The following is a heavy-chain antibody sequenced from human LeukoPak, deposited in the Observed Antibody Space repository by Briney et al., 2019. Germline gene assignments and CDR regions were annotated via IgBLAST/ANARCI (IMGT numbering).Heavy chain of an antibody. CDR2: IYYSGST. CDR1: GGSISSYY. J-gene: IGHJ4*02. D-gene: IGHD1-26*01. V-gene: IGHV4-59*01. CDR3: ARGYSGSYGRFDY. Sequence: SETLSLTCTVSGGSISSYYWSWIRQPPGKGLEWIGYIYYSGSTNYNPSLKSRVTISVDTSKNQFSLKLSSVTAADTAVYYCARGYSGSYGRFDYWGQGTLVTVSS.